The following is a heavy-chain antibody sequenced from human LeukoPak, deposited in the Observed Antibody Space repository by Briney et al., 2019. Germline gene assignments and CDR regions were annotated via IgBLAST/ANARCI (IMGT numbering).Heavy chain of an antibody. J-gene: IGHJ4*02. Sequence: SQTLSLTCAISGDSVSSNSAARNWIRQSPSRGLEWLGRTYYRSKWSNDYAVSVKSRITINPDTSRNQFSLQLNSATPEDTAVYYCARYYYDSRGYYYYYFDYWGQGTLVTVSS. CDR3: ARYYYDSRGYYYYYFDY. CDR1: GDSVSSNSAA. CDR2: TYYRSKWSN. D-gene: IGHD3-22*01. V-gene: IGHV6-1*01.